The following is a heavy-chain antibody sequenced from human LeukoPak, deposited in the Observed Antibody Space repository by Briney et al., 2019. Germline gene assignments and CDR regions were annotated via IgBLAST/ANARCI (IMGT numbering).Heavy chain of an antibody. V-gene: IGHV1-46*01. CDR1: GYTFTSYY. CDR2: INPSGGST. D-gene: IGHD1-26*01. Sequence: GASVKVSCKASGYTFTSYYMHWVRQAPGQGLEWMGIINPSGGSTSYAQKFQGRVTMTRDTSTSAVYMELSSLRSEDTAVYYCARDSGSYYVLGYWGQGTLVTVSS. J-gene: IGHJ4*02. CDR3: ARDSGSYYVLGY.